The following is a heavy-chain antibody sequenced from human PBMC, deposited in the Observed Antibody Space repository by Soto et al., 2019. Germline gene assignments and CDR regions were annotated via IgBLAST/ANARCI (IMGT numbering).Heavy chain of an antibody. Sequence: GGSLRLSCAASGFTFSSYGMHWVRQAPGKGLEWVAVIWYDGSNKYYADSVKGRFTISRDNSKNTPYLQMNSLRAEDTAVYYCARDIHSSGWNYYYYYGMDVWGQATTVTVSS. CDR1: GFTFSSYG. D-gene: IGHD6-19*01. J-gene: IGHJ6*02. CDR2: IWYDGSNK. CDR3: ARDIHSSGWNYYYYYGMDV. V-gene: IGHV3-33*01.